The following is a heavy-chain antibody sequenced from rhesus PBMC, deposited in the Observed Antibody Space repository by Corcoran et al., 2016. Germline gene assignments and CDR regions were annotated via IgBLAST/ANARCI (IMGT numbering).Heavy chain of an antibody. J-gene: IGHJ3*01. CDR1: GASISSNY. CDR3: AREEGYCSGSICYSAFDF. Sequence: QVQLQESGPGLVKPSETLPLTCAVSGASISSNYWSWTRQPPGKGLEGIGYIFGGRRTTTYPPSLNSRFTISKDTSKNQLFLKLSSLTAADTAVYYCAREEGYCSGSICYSAFDFWGQGLRVTVSS. V-gene: IGHV4S11*01. D-gene: IGHD2-8*01. CDR2: IFGGRRTT.